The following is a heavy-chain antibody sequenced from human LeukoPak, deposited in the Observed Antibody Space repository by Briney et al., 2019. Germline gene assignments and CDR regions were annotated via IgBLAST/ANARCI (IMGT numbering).Heavy chain of an antibody. Sequence: GGSLRLSCAASGFTFSSYSMNWVRQAPGKGLEWVSSISSSSSYIYYADSVKGRFTISRDNAKNSLYLQMNSLRAEDTAVYYCARDQYNWNFFWFDPWGQGTLVTVSS. V-gene: IGHV3-21*01. CDR2: ISSSSSYI. CDR1: GFTFSSYS. CDR3: ARDQYNWNFFWFDP. D-gene: IGHD1-7*01. J-gene: IGHJ5*02.